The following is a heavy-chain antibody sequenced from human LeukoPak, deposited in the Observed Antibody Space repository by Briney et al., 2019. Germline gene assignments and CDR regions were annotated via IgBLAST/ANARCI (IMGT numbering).Heavy chain of an antibody. CDR2: IKSEAYGGTP. J-gene: IGHJ4*02. CDR1: GFTFSDYA. CDR3: SREDYYYGSLTLRGSDY. D-gene: IGHD3-10*01. Sequence: GGSLRLSCTASGFTFSDYAVSWVRQAPGRGLEWIGYIKSEAYGGTPEYASSVKARFTISRDDSKSIAYLQMDSLNTEDTALYYCSREDYYYGSLTLRGSDYWGQGTLVTVSS. V-gene: IGHV3-49*04.